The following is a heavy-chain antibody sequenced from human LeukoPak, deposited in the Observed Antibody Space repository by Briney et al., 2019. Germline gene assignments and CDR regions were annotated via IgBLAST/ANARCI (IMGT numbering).Heavy chain of an antibody. D-gene: IGHD3-22*01. J-gene: IGHJ4*02. CDR2: INHSGST. V-gene: IGHV4-34*01. CDR1: GGSFSGYY. Sequence: PSETLSLTCAVYGGSFSGYYWSWLRQPPGKELEWIGEINHSGSTNYNPSLKSRVTISVDTSKNQFSLKLSSVTAADTAVYYCAITCYDSSGYYFDYWGQGTLVTVSS. CDR3: AITCYDSSGYYFDY.